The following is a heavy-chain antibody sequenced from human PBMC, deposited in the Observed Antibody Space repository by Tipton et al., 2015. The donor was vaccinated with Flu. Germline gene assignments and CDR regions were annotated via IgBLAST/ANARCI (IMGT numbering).Heavy chain of an antibody. CDR2: IYYSGST. CDR1: GGSISSYY. Sequence: TLSLTCTVSGGSISSYYWSWIRQPPGKGQEWIGYIYYSGSTNYNPSLKSRVTISVDTSKNQFSLKLSSVTAADTAVYYCAREADSSGYYPFDYWGQGTLVTVSS. J-gene: IGHJ4*02. CDR3: AREADSSGYYPFDY. D-gene: IGHD3-22*01. V-gene: IGHV4-59*01.